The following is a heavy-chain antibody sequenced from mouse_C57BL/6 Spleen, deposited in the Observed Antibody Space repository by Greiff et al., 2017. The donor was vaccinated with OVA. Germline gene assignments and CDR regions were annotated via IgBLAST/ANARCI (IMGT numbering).Heavy chain of an antibody. CDR3: AREGFAY. CDR2: IDPSDSYT. Sequence: VQLQQPGAELVMPGASVKLSCKASGYTFTSYWMHWVKQRPGQGLEWIGEIDPSDSYTNYNQKFKGKSTLTVDKSSSTAYMQLSSLTSEDSAVYCSAREGFAYWGQGTLVTVSA. J-gene: IGHJ3*01. V-gene: IGHV1-69*01. CDR1: GYTFTSYW.